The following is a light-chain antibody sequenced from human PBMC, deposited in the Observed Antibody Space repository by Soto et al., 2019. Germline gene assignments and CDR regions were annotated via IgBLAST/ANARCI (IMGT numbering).Light chain of an antibody. CDR1: SSKIGAGYD. Sequence: QSVLTQPPSVSGAPGQRVTISCTGSSSKIGAGYDVHWYQQLPGTAPKLLIYGISNRPSGVPDRFSGSKSGTSASLTITGLQAEDEADYYCQSYDSSLSALFGGGTKLTVL. V-gene: IGLV1-40*01. J-gene: IGLJ3*02. CDR2: GIS. CDR3: QSYDSSLSAL.